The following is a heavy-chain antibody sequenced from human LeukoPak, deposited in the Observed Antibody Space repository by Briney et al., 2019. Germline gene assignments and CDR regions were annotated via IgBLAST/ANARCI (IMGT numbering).Heavy chain of an antibody. V-gene: IGHV4-34*01. Sequence: SETLSLTCAVYGGSFSGYYWSWIRQPPGKGLEWIGEINHSGSTNYNPSLKSRVTISVDTSKNQFSLKLSSVTAADTAVYYCARFLRLRFDFSNWFDPWGQGTLVTVSS. CDR1: GGSFSGYY. CDR3: ARFLRLRFDFSNWFDP. D-gene: IGHD5-12*01. J-gene: IGHJ5*02. CDR2: INHSGST.